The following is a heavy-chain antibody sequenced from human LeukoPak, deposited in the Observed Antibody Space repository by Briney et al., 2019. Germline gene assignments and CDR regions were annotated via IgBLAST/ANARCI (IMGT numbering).Heavy chain of an antibody. V-gene: IGHV3-30*02. Sequence: PGGSLRLSCAASGFTFSSYGMHWVRRAPGKGLEWVAFIRYDGSNKYYADSVKGRFTISRDNSKNTLYLQMNSLRAEDTAVYYCGRGGMGEYTGYDDFWGQGTLVTVSS. CDR1: GFTFSSYG. J-gene: IGHJ4*02. CDR2: IRYDGSNK. D-gene: IGHD5-12*01. CDR3: GRGGMGEYTGYDDF.